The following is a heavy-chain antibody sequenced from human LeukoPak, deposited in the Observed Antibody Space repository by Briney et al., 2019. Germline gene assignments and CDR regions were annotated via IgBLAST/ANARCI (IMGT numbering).Heavy chain of an antibody. CDR3: ARGTIAAAGYYYFDC. J-gene: IGHJ4*02. Sequence: GGSLRLSCAASGFTFSSYWMSWVRQAPGKGLEWVANIKQDGSEKYYVDSVKGRFTISRDNAKNSLYLQMNSLRAEDTAVYYCARGTIAAAGYYYFDCCGEGTQVTASS. CDR2: IKQDGSEK. D-gene: IGHD6-13*01. V-gene: IGHV3-7*04. CDR1: GFTFSSYW.